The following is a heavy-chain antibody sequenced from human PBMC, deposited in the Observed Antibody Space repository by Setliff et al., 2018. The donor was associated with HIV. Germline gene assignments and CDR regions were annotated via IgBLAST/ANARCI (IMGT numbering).Heavy chain of an antibody. Sequence: SETLSLTCTVSGVSVSGTAYYWAWIRQPPGRGLEWIGNIYYTGNTNYNSSLKSRISMSMVASKEQISLKLSTVSAADTAVYYCARQQGDSRGFYPHFDYWGQGRLVTVSS. CDR1: GVSVSGTAYY. CDR2: IYYTGNT. J-gene: IGHJ4*02. D-gene: IGHD3-22*01. V-gene: IGHV4-39*01. CDR3: ARQQGDSRGFYPHFDY.